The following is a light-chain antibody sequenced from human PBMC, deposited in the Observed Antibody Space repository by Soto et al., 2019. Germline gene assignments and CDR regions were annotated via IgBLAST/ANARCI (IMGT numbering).Light chain of an antibody. V-gene: IGKV3D-15*01. CDR1: QSVSSN. CDR2: GAS. J-gene: IGKJ5*01. CDR3: QQYYNSAT. Sequence: EIVMTQSPATLSVSPGERATLSCRASQSVSSNLAWYQQKPGQAPRLLIYGASTRATGIPARFSGSGSGTDFTPTISRLEPEDFAVYHCQQYYNSATFGQGTRLENK.